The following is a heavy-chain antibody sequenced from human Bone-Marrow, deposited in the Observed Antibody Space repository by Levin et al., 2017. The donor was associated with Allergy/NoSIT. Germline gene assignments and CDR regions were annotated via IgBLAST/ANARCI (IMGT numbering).Heavy chain of an antibody. CDR1: GFTFSTYG. V-gene: IGHV3-23*01. CDR3: ARGGTSGDYAPYNWFDR. Sequence: QRGESLKISCAASGFTFSTYGMNWVRQAPGKGLEWVSGISGSGAGTYYADSVKARFTISRDNSKNTFYLQMTSLRVEDTAVYYCARGGTSGDYAPYNWFDRWGQGTLVTVPS. D-gene: IGHD3-22*01. CDR2: ISGSGAGT. J-gene: IGHJ5*02.